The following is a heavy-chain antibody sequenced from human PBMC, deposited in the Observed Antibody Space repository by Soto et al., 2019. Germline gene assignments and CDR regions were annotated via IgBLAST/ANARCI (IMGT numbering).Heavy chain of an antibody. J-gene: IGHJ4*02. CDR1: GFTFRSYG. CDR3: ARDYYDSSGYNKYYFDY. D-gene: IGHD3-22*01. Sequence: GGSLRLSCAASGFTFRSYGMHWVRQAPGKGLEWVAVIWYDGSNKYYADSVKGRFTISRDNSKNTPYLQMNSLRAEDTAVYYCARDYYDSSGYNKYYFDYCDQGTLVSLSS. CDR2: IWYDGSNK. V-gene: IGHV3-33*01.